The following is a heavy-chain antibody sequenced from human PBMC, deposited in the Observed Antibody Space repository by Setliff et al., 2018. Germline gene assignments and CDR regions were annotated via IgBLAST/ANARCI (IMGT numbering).Heavy chain of an antibody. CDR2: IYHSGSS. CDR3: ARLSWDGLRYHGLDV. D-gene: IGHD3-10*01. Sequence: PSETLSLTCTVSGGSISSRSYYWGWIRQPPGKGLEWIGSIYHSGSSYYNPSLRSRVTISVDTSTNQFSLKLRSVTAADTAVYYCARLSWDGLRYHGLDVWGQGTTVTVS. V-gene: IGHV4-39*07. J-gene: IGHJ6*02. CDR1: GGSISSRSYY.